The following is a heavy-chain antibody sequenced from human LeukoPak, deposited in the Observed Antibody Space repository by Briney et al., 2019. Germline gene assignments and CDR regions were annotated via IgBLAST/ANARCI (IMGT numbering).Heavy chain of an antibody. J-gene: IGHJ4*02. V-gene: IGHV3-48*01. D-gene: IGHD4-17*01. CDR1: GFTFSSYS. CDR3: ARDSRHDYGDYQYYFDN. CDR2: ISSSSSTI. Sequence: QPGGSLRLSCAASGFTFSSYSMNWVRQAPGKGLEWVSYISSSSSTIYYADSVKGRFTISRDNSKNALYLQMNSLRAEDTAVYYCARDSRHDYGDYQYYFDNWGQGTLVTVSS.